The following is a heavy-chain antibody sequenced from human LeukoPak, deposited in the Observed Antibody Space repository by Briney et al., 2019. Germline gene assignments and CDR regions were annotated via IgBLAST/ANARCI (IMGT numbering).Heavy chain of an antibody. D-gene: IGHD2-15*01. CDR3: AGSGGRNAFDI. Sequence: ASVKVSCKASGYTFSGYYMHWVRQAPGQGLEWMGWINPNSGGTTYAQKFQGRVTMTRDTSISTAYMELSRLRSDDTAVYYCAGSGGRNAFDIWGQGTMVTVSS. CDR1: GYTFSGYY. CDR2: INPNSGGT. J-gene: IGHJ3*02. V-gene: IGHV1-2*02.